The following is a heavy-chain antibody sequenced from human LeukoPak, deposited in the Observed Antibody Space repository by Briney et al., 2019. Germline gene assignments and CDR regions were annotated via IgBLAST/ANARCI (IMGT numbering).Heavy chain of an antibody. V-gene: IGHV1-2*03. CDR1: GYTFTGYY. CDR2: INPNSGGT. D-gene: IGHD2-2*01. Sequence: LVASVTVSCKASGYTFTGYYMHWVRQAPGQGLEWMGWINPNSGGTNYAQKFQGRVTMTRDTSISTAYMELSRLRSDDTAVYYCARDMYCSSFSCYFDYWGQGILVTVSS. J-gene: IGHJ4*02. CDR3: ARDMYCSSFSCYFDY.